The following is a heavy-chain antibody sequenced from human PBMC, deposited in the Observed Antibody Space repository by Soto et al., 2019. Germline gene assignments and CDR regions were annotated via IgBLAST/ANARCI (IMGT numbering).Heavy chain of an antibody. J-gene: IGHJ5*02. CDR2: MNPHSDT. CDR3: ARYQIGEGFTA. Sequence: XVKVSCKASGYTYTNLDINWVRQASGQGLEWMGWMNPHSDTGFAQKFQGRVTLTRDTPTSTVYMELTSLRFDDTAVYYCARYQIGEGFTAWGQGTPVTVSS. V-gene: IGHV1-8*01. CDR1: GYTYTNLD.